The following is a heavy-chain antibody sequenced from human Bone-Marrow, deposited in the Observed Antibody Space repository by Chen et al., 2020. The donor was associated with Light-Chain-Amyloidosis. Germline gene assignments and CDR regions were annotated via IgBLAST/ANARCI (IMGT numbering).Heavy chain of an antibody. CDR1: GFTFNFAW. V-gene: IGHV3-15*01. J-gene: IGHJ3*01. CDR2: IRGETHGGTT. CDR3: SRFNRDDALDA. Sequence: EVELVGAGGGLVGPGGFLRLSCAGSGFTFNFAWMSWVRQAPGEGLEWVGLIRGETHGGTTDYAAPVNGRFTVSGDESKSTWFLQLSSLKTEDTAIYYCSRFNRDDALDAWGQGTMVTVSS. D-gene: IGHD3-16*01.